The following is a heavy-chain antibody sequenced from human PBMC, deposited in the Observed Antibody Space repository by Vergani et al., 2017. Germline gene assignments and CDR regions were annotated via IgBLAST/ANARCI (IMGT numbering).Heavy chain of an antibody. Sequence: QVQLQQWGAGLLKPSETLSLTCAVYGGSFSGYYWSWIRQPPGKGLEWIGEINHSGSTNYNPSLKSRVTISVGTSKNQFSLKLSAVTAADTAVYYCARGRERARQSSSADYWGQGTLVTVSS. CDR3: ARGRERARQSSSADY. CDR1: GGSFSGYY. CDR2: INHSGST. D-gene: IGHD6-6*01. V-gene: IGHV4-34*01. J-gene: IGHJ4*02.